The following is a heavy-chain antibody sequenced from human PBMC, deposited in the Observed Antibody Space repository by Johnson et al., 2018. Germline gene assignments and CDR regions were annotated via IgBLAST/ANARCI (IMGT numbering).Heavy chain of an antibody. CDR1: GFTFSSYG. CDR3: AKRWLGYIQH. CDR2: ISYDGSNK. Sequence: VQLVESGGGVVQXGRSLRLXCAASGFTFSSYGMHWVRQAPGKGLEWVAVISYDGSNKYSADSVKGRFTISRDNSKNTLYLQMNSLRAEDTAVYYCAKRWLGYIQHWGQGTLVTVSS. D-gene: IGHD2-15*01. V-gene: IGHV3-30*18. J-gene: IGHJ1*01.